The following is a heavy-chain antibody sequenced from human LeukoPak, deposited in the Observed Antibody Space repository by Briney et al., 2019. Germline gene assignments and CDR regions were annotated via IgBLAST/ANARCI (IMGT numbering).Heavy chain of an antibody. Sequence: SGGSLRLSCAASGFTFSNYAMSWVRQAPGKGLEWVSGINTGGDNTYYADSVRGRFTISRDNFKNTLYLQVNSLRAEDTAVYYCAKNFAPYPYWGQGTLVTVSS. CDR3: AKNFAPYPY. V-gene: IGHV3-23*01. CDR2: INTGGDNT. CDR1: GFTFSNYA. J-gene: IGHJ4*02.